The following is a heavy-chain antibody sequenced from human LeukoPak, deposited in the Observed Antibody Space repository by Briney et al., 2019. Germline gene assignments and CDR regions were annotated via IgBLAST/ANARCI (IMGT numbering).Heavy chain of an antibody. CDR1: GFTFSSYA. D-gene: IGHD6-6*01. CDR2: ISSNGGST. V-gene: IGHV3-64*01. J-gene: IGHJ6*03. CDR3: ARDSSYYYYYMDV. Sequence: GGSLRLSCAASGFTFSSYAMHWVRQAPGKGLEYVSAISSNGGSTYYANSVKGRFTIFRDNSKNTLYLQMGSLGAEDMAVYYCARDSSYYYYYMDVWGKGTTVTVSS.